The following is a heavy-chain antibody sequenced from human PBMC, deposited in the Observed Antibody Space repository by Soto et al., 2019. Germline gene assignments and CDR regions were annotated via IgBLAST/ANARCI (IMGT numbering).Heavy chain of an antibody. CDR2: IYPSDSDT. J-gene: IGHJ5*02. CDR3: ATPYADYDH. D-gene: IGHD4-17*01. Sequence: GESLKISCQGSGYSFSSFWIGWVRQMPGKGLEWMGIIYPSDSDTRYSPSFQGQVTISVDKSISTAYLQWSSLKASDTAMYYCATPYADYDHWGQGTLVTVSS. V-gene: IGHV5-51*01. CDR1: GYSFSSFW.